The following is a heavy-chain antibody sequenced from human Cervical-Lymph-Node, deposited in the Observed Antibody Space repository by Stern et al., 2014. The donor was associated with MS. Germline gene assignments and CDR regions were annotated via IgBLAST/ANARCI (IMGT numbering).Heavy chain of an antibody. Sequence: VQLVQSGADVKRPGASVTLSCTASGYSFTDYYIQWVRQAPGQGLEWMGMINPNDGDTGYAPRFQGRVTLTRDTSTNTAYIQLSSLRSDDTAVYFCARWGLHKPLDYWGQGTLVTVSS. CDR2: INPNDGDT. J-gene: IGHJ4*02. V-gene: IGHV1-46*01. D-gene: IGHD2-21*02. CDR3: ARWGLHKPLDY. CDR1: GYSFTDYY.